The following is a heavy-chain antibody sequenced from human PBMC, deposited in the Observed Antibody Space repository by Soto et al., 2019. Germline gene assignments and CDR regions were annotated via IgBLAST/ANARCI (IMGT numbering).Heavy chain of an antibody. CDR3: AKDDDGSTNYGMDV. V-gene: IGHV3-30*18. J-gene: IGHJ6*02. Sequence: QVQLVESGGGVVQPGRSLRLSCAASGFTFSSYGMHWVRQAPGKGLEWVAVISYDGSNKYYADSVKGRFTISRDNSKNTLYLQRNSMRAEDTAVYYCAKDDDGSTNYGMDVWGQGTTVTVSS. CDR1: GFTFSSYG. CDR2: ISYDGSNK. D-gene: IGHD2-2*01.